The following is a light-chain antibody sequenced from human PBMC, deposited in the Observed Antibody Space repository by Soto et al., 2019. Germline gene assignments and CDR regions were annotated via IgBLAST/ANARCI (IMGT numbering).Light chain of an antibody. J-gene: IGKJ1*01. Sequence: EIVLTQSPGTLSLSPGERATLSCRASQSVSSSYLAWYQQKPGQAPRLLIYGASSRATGIPDRFSGSGSGTEFTLTISRLEPDDFAMYYCQQYGSSPWTFGQWTKVEIK. CDR1: QSVSSSY. CDR2: GAS. V-gene: IGKV3-20*01. CDR3: QQYGSSPWT.